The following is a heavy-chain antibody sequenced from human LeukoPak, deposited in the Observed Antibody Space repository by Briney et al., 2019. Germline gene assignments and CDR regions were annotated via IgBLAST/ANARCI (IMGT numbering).Heavy chain of an antibody. CDR3: ARQRRDYFDY. CDR1: GGSISSSSYY. J-gene: IGHJ4*02. D-gene: IGHD5-24*01. V-gene: IGHV4-39*01. Sequence: SETLSLTCTVSGGSISSSSYYWGWIRQPPGKGLEWIGSIYYSGSTYYNPSLKSRVTISVDTSKNQFSLKLSSVTAADTAVCYCARQRRDYFDYWGQGTLVTVSS. CDR2: IYYSGST.